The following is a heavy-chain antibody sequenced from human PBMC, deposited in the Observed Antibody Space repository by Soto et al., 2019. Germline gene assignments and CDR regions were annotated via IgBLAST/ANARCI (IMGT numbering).Heavy chain of an antibody. D-gene: IGHD6-19*01. J-gene: IGHJ5*01. V-gene: IGHV3-66*01. Sequence: EVQLVESGGGLVQPGGSLRLSCAASGFTVTSRYISWVRQAPGKRLEWVSTIYSSGSTYYADSVRGRFIISRDISENTVDLQMNSLTVEDTAVYYCAREASGSGWWSQGSFESWGQGTLVTVSS. CDR1: GFTVTSRY. CDR2: IYSSGST. CDR3: AREASGSGWWSQGSFES.